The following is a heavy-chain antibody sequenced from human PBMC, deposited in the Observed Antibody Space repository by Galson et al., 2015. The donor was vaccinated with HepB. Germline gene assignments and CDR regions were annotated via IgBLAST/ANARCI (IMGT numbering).Heavy chain of an antibody. CDR1: GLTFSRNV. CDR3: AKRGSSSGTFDF. J-gene: IGHJ4*02. CDR2: ISGSGATT. D-gene: IGHD6-13*01. Sequence: SLRLSCAASGLTFSRNVMGWVRQAPGKGLEWVSVISGSGATTDYADSVKGRFTISRDNSQNTLYLQMNSLRVEDTAVYYCAKRGSSSGTFDFWGQGTLVTVSS. V-gene: IGHV3-23*01.